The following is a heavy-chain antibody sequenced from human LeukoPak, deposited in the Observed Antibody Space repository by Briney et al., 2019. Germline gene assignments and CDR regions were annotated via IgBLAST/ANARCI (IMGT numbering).Heavy chain of an antibody. CDR1: GFTFSSTW. CDR2: IKRNIDGETT. J-gene: IGHJ4*02. CDR3: VTGLGRTDHDY. Sequence: GSLRLSCAASGFTFSSTWMSWVRQAPGKGLEWVGRIKRNIDGETTDYAAPVNGRFTISRDDSKNTLYLQMNSLKTEDTAVYYCVTGLGRTDHDYWGQGTLVTVSS. D-gene: IGHD1/OR15-1a*01. V-gene: IGHV3-15*01.